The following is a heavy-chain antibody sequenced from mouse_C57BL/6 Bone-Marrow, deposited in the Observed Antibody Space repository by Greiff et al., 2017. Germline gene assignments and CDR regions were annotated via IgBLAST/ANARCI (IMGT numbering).Heavy chain of an antibody. Sequence: EVQLQQSGPELVKPGASVKIPCKASGYTFTDYNMDWVKQSHGKSLEWIGDINPNTGGTIYNQKFKGKATLTVDKSSSTAYLELRSLTSEDTAVYYCAGRASSFAYWGQGTLVTVSA. CDR3: AGRASSFAY. D-gene: IGHD3-3*01. CDR2: INPNTGGT. CDR1: GYTFTDYN. V-gene: IGHV1-18*01. J-gene: IGHJ3*01.